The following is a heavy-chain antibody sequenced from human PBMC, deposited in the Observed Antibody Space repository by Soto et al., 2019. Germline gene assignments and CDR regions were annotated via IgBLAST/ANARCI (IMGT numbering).Heavy chain of an antibody. CDR3: ARGMRIFGVVTRNWFDP. CDR1: GGSISSGDYY. CDR2: IYYSGST. J-gene: IGHJ5*02. D-gene: IGHD3-3*01. V-gene: IGHV4-30-4*01. Sequence: SLTCTVSGGSISSGDYYWSWTRQPPGKGLEWIGYIYYSGSTYYNPSLKSRVTISVDTSKNQFSLKLSSVTAADTAVYYCARGMRIFGVVTRNWFDPWGQGTLVTVSS.